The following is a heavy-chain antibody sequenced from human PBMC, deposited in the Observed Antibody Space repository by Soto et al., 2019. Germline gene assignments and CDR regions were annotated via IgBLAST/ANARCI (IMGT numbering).Heavy chain of an antibody. CDR3: EKAQNVPVEYYYYDMDV. V-gene: IGHV3-23*01. CDR1: GFTFSSYA. J-gene: IGHJ6*01. Sequence: PGGSLRLSCAASGFTFSSYAMSWVRQAPGKGLGWVSAISGSGGSTYYADSVKGRFTISRDNSNNTMYLQMNSLSAEDTAVYYCEKAQNVPVEYYYYDMDVLGQRTTVTVS. D-gene: IGHD1-1*01. CDR2: ISGSGGST.